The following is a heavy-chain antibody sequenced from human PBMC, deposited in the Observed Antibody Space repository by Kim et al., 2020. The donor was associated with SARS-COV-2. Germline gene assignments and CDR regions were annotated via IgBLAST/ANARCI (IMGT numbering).Heavy chain of an antibody. Sequence: GESLKISCKGSGYSFTRYWIGWVRQTPGNGLEWMGIIYPGDSDTRYSPSFQGQVTISADKSTSTAYLQWSSLKASDSAMYYCARPYSGSHYYFDYWGQGTLVTVSS. V-gene: IGHV5-51*01. CDR1: GYSFTRYW. CDR3: ARPYSGSHYYFDY. CDR2: IYPGDSDT. D-gene: IGHD1-26*01. J-gene: IGHJ4*02.